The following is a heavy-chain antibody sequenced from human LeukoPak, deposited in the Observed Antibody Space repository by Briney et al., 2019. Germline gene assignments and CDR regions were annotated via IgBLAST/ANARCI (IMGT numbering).Heavy chain of an antibody. CDR2: ISYDGRNT. D-gene: IGHD3-22*01. CDR1: GFTFSICA. J-gene: IGHJ4*02. Sequence: QPGGSLRLSCAASGFTFSICAMHWVRQAPGKGLEGVATISYDGRNTFYADSVKGRFTISRDNSKDTLYLQMNSLRPEDTAVYNCVRGVGLYDSIGYFDYWGQGALVTVSS. CDR3: VRGVGLYDSIGYFDY. V-gene: IGHV3-30*04.